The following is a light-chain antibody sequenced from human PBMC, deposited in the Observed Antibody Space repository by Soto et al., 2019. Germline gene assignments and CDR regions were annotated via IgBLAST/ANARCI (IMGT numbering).Light chain of an antibody. Sequence: ETVMTQSPATLSVSPGERATLSCRAGQSVNSYLAWYQQKPGQAPRLLIRGASARATGIPARFSGSGSGTEFTLTISSLQSEDFAVYYRQQHHPWPLTFGGGTKSDIK. J-gene: IGKJ4*01. V-gene: IGKV3-15*01. CDR2: GAS. CDR1: QSVNSY. CDR3: QQHHPWPLT.